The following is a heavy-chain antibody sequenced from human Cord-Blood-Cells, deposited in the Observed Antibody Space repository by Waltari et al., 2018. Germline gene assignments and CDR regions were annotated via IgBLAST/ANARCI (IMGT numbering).Heavy chain of an antibody. V-gene: IGHV4-34*01. D-gene: IGHD2-2*01. CDR1: GGSFSGYY. J-gene: IGHJ6*02. CDR3: ARATRLYCSSTSCYEYYYYGMDV. Sequence: QVQLQQWGAGLLKPSETLSLTCAVYGGSFSGYYWSWIRQPPGKGLEWIGEINHSGSTNYNPPLKSRVTISVDTSKNQFSLKLSSVTAADTAVYYCARATRLYCSSTSCYEYYYYGMDVWGQGTTVTVSS. CDR2: INHSGST.